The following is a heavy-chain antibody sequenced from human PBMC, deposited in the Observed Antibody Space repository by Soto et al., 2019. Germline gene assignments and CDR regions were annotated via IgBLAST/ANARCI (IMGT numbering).Heavy chain of an antibody. CDR1: GGSFSGYF. CDR3: ARDYKRENCGSVRCNSLDV. J-gene: IGHJ6*02. D-gene: IGHD2-21*01. CDR2: INLGGIT. Sequence: PSETLSLTCAVYGGSFSGYFWSWIRQTPGKGLEWIGEINLGGITKLKPSLRSRVTISLDTSKKQFSLRLRSVTAADTAVYYCARDYKRENCGSVRCNSLDVWGQGTTVTVSS. V-gene: IGHV4-34*01.